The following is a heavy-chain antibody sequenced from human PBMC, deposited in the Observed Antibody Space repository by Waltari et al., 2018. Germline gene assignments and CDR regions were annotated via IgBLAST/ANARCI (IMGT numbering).Heavy chain of an antibody. Sequence: EVQLVESGGGFVQPGGSLRLSCAASGFTFSSYWMSWVRQAPGKGLECVANIKQDGSEKYYVDSVKGRVTISRDNAKNSLYLQMNSLRAEDTAVYYCARDPSDYYDSSGSPHYGMDVWGQGTTVTVSS. J-gene: IGHJ6*02. D-gene: IGHD3-22*01. V-gene: IGHV3-7*01. CDR1: GFTFSSYW. CDR2: IKQDGSEK. CDR3: ARDPSDYYDSSGSPHYGMDV.